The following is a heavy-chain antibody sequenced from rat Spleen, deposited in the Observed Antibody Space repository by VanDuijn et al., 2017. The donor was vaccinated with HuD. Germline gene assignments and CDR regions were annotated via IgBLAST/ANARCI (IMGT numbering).Heavy chain of an antibody. CDR3: ARRVYTTDYYYVHYFDY. CDR2: ISPSGGST. D-gene: IGHD1-6*01. Sequence: EVQLVESDGGLVRPGRSLKLSCAASGFTFSNYGMHWIRQAPTKGLEWVASISPSGGSTYYRDSVKGRFTISRDNAKSTLYLQMDSLRSEDTATYYCARRVYTTDYYYVHYFDYWGQGVMVTVSS. V-gene: IGHV5-19*01. J-gene: IGHJ2*01. CDR1: GFTFSNYG.